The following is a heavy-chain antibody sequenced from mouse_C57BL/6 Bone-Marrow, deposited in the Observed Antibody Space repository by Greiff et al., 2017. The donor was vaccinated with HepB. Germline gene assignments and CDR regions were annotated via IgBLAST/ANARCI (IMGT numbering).Heavy chain of an antibody. CDR1: GFSLTSYG. J-gene: IGHJ4*01. D-gene: IGHD2-1*01. CDR3: AKNYYGNRYYAMDY. Sequence: QVQLQQSGPGLVQPSQSLSITCTVSGFSLTSYGVHWVRQSPGKGLEWLGVIWRGGSTDYNAAFMSRLSITKDNSKSQVFFKMNSLQADDTAIYYCAKNYYGNRYYAMDYWGQGTSVTVSS. CDR2: IWRGGST. V-gene: IGHV2-5*01.